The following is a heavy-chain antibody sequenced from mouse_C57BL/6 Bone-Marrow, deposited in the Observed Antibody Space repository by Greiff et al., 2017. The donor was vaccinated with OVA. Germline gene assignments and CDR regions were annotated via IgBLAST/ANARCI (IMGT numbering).Heavy chain of an antibody. V-gene: IGHV1-69*01. CDR1: GYTFTSYW. CDR3: ARGDYDYDAFDY. CDR2: LDPSDSYT. Sequence: VQLQQPGAELVMPGASVKLSCKASGYTFTSYWMHWVKQRPGQGLEWIGELDPSDSYTNYNQKFKGKSTLTVDKSSSTAYMQLSSLTSEDSAVYYCARGDYDYDAFDYWGQGTTLTVSS. D-gene: IGHD2-4*01. J-gene: IGHJ2*01.